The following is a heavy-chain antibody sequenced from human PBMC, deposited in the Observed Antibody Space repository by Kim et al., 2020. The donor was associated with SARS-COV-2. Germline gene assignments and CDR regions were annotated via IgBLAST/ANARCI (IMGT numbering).Heavy chain of an antibody. J-gene: IGHJ6*02. CDR2: IYYSGST. CDR3: ARRPLEMALYGMDV. V-gene: IGHV4-39*01. CDR1: GGSISSSSYY. Sequence: SETLSLTCTVSGGSISSSSYYWGWIRQPPGKGLEWIGSIYYSGSTYYNPSLKSRVTISVDTPKNQFSLKPSSVTAADTAVYYCARRPLEMALYGMDVWGQGTTVTVSS.